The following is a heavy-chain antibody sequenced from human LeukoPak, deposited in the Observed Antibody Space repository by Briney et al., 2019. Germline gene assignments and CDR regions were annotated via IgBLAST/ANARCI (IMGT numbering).Heavy chain of an antibody. V-gene: IGHV3-30-3*01. CDR2: ISYDGSNK. J-gene: IGHJ3*02. Sequence: PGGSLRLSCAASGFTFSSYAMHWVRQAPGKGLEWVAVISYDGSNKYYADSVKGRFTISRDNSKNTLYLQMNSLRAEDTAVYYCARGGYCSSTSCYTEDAFDIWGQGAVVTVSS. CDR3: ARGGYCSSTSCYTEDAFDI. D-gene: IGHD2-2*02. CDR1: GFTFSSYA.